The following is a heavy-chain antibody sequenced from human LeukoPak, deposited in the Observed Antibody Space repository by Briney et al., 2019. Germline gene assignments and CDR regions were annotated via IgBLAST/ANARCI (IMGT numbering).Heavy chain of an antibody. D-gene: IGHD3-10*01. CDR3: TRGREGNYGLFDS. Sequence: GSLRLSCAASGFSFNSYWMHWVRQAPGSGLVWVSRISNDGRGTSFADSVKGRFTISRDNAKNTLYLQMNSLSAEDTAVYYCTRGREGNYGLFDSWGQGTLVTVSS. CDR1: GFSFNSYW. J-gene: IGHJ4*02. CDR2: ISNDGRGT. V-gene: IGHV3-74*01.